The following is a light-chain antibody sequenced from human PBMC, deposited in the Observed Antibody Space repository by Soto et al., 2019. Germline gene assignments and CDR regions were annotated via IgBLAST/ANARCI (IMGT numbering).Light chain of an antibody. J-gene: IGLJ1*01. V-gene: IGLV2-14*01. CDR1: SSDVGGYNF. Sequence: QSVLTQPASVSGSPGQSITISCTGTSSDVGGYNFVSWYQQHPDKAPKLMIYDVTNRPSGVSNRFSGSKSGNTASLTISGLQAEDVADYYRSSYTSMRTYVFGPGTKVTVL. CDR3: SSYTSMRTYV. CDR2: DVT.